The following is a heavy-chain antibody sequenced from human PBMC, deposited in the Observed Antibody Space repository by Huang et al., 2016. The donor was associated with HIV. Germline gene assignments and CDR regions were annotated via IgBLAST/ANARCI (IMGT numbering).Heavy chain of an antibody. V-gene: IGHV5-51*03. Sequence: EVQLVQSGAEVKRPGESLKISCKGSRYNFAGYWIGWVRQMTGKGLARMGSIYFDYSDARYSPSLQGQVTISADTSLYASYLQWTSLRASDTAILYCARRRRGGFDIWGQGTLVTVSS. CDR3: ARRRRGGFDI. CDR2: IYFDYSDA. D-gene: IGHD2-15*01. CDR1: RYNFAGYW. J-gene: IGHJ3*02.